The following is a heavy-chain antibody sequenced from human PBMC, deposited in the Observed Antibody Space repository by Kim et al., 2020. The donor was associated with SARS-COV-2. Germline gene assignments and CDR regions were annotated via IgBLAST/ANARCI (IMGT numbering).Heavy chain of an antibody. Sequence: ASVKVSCKASGYTFTSYGISWVRQAPGQGLEWMGWISAYNGNTNYAQKLQGRVTMTTDTSTSTAYMELRSLRSDDTAVYYCARGRAMVRGVIYYYYYGMDVWGQGTTVTVSS. D-gene: IGHD3-10*01. J-gene: IGHJ6*02. CDR2: ISAYNGNT. CDR3: ARGRAMVRGVIYYYYYGMDV. V-gene: IGHV1-18*01. CDR1: GYTFTSYG.